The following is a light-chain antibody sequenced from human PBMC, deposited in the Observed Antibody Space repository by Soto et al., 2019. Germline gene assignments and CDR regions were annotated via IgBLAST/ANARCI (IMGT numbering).Light chain of an antibody. CDR1: SSNIGSNT. CDR3: AAWDDSLNGYV. Sequence: QSVLTQPPSASGTPGQRVTISCSGSSSNIGSNTVNWYQQLPGTAPKLLIYSNNQRPSGVPARFSGSKSGTSASLAISGFQSEDEADYYCAAWDDSLNGYVFGTGTKLTVL. J-gene: IGLJ1*01. CDR2: SNN. V-gene: IGLV1-44*01.